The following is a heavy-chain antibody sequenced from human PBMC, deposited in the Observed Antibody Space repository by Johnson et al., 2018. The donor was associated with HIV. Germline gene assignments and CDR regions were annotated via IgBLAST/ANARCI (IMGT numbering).Heavy chain of an antibody. CDR1: GFTFSDYY. V-gene: IGHV3-30*18. Sequence: QVQLVESGGGLVKPGGSLRLSCAASGFTFSDYYMSWIRQAPGKGLEWVAVISYDGSNKYYADSVKGRFTISRDNSKNTLYLQMNSLRAEDTAVYYCAKDLRAYYYDSSGISQDAFDIWGQGTMVTVSS. CDR2: ISYDGSNK. D-gene: IGHD3-22*01. CDR3: AKDLRAYYYDSSGISQDAFDI. J-gene: IGHJ3*02.